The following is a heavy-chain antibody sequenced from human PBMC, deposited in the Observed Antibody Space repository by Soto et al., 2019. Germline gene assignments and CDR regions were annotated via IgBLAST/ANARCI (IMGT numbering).Heavy chain of an antibody. CDR3: AQVTTTGTTRGFFDS. Sequence: QVQLVQSGPEVKKPGASVQVSCKAAGYTFVSYGVGWVRQAPGQGLEWMGWISPQHGDINYAQKFQGRVTMTTDKSTNTAYLEVRSLTSDDTAIYYCAQVTTTGTTRGFFDSWGQGTLITVSS. D-gene: IGHD1-1*01. J-gene: IGHJ5*01. V-gene: IGHV1-18*01. CDR2: ISPQHGDI. CDR1: GYTFVSYG.